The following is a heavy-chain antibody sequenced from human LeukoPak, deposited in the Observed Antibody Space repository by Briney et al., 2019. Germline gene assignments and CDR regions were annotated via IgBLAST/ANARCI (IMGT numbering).Heavy chain of an antibody. D-gene: IGHD1-14*01. V-gene: IGHV3-30*02. Sequence: WGTLTLSCGASGFTFSSYGMLWVRQSPPPGMEWVAFMRYDENIKFYADSMKGRFTISRDNSKNPLYLHINSLRPEDTALYYCVKDNPLDYWGQGTLVIVSS. CDR2: MRYDENIK. J-gene: IGHJ4*02. CDR3: VKDNPLDY. CDR1: GFTFSSYG.